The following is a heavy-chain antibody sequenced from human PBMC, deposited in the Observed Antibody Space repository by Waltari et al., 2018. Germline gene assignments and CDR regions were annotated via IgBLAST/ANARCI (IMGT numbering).Heavy chain of an antibody. Sequence: ELQESGPGLVRPSQTLSLTCTVSGGSISGADNYWNWIRQTPGKGLEWIGYISYRGTTSHNPALQSRVTISADTSKNQFFMTLTSVTATDTAIYYCSREEQTFDFYGMDVWGPGTTVTVSS. CDR3: SREEQTFDFYGMDV. CDR2: ISYRGTT. V-gene: IGHV4-30-4*08. CDR1: GGSISGADNY. D-gene: IGHD1-26*01. J-gene: IGHJ6*02.